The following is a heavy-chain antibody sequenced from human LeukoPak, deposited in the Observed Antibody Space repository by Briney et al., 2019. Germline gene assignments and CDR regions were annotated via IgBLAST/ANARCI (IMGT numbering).Heavy chain of an antibody. D-gene: IGHD2-2*02. J-gene: IGHJ4*02. V-gene: IGHV3-74*01. CDR2: INSDGSST. CDR3: AGLGSYCSSTSCYIYFDY. Sequence: PGGSLRLSCAASGFTFSSYWMHWVRQAPGKGLVWVSRINSDGSSTSYADSVKGRFTISRDNAKNTLYLQMNSLRAEDTAVYYCAGLGSYCSSTSCYIYFDYWGQGTLVTVSS. CDR1: GFTFSSYW.